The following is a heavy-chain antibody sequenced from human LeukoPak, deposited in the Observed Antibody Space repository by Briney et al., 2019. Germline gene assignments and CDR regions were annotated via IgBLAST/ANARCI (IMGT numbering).Heavy chain of an antibody. D-gene: IGHD4-17*01. CDR2: FYYSGST. V-gene: IGHV4-30-4*07. CDR1: GGSISRGGYS. J-gene: IGHJ5*02. Sequence: PSQTLSLTCAVSGGSISRGGYSWSWIRQPPGKGLEWIGYFYYSGSTYYNPSLKSRVTISVDTSKNQFSLKLSSVTAADTAVYYCARAALAYDYAYLEFDPWGQGTLVTVSS. CDR3: ARAALAYDYAYLEFDP.